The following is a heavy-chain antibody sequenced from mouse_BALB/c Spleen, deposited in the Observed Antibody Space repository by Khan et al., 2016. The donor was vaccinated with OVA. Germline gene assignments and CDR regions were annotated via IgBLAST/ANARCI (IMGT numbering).Heavy chain of an antibody. J-gene: IGHJ3*01. D-gene: IGHD1-2*01. CDR3: ARDTTATPY. CDR2: IWAGEST. CDR1: GFSLTSYG. Sequence: VQLVESGPGLVAPSQSLSITCTVSGFSLTSYGVHWVRQPPGKGLEWLGIIWAGESTNYNSALMSRLSISKDNSKSQVFLKMNSLQTDDTAMYYCARDTTATPYWGQGTLVTVSA. V-gene: IGHV2-9*02.